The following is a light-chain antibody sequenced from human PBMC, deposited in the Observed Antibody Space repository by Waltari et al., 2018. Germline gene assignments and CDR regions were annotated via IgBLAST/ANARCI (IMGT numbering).Light chain of an antibody. J-gene: IGKJ2*01. CDR2: GAS. CDR3: QQYQNWPQT. CDR1: QSISSN. Sequence: EIVMTQSPATLFVSPGERATLSCRASQSISSNLAWYQQKPGQAPRLLMYGASTRDTAIPARFSGSGSETEFALTISSLQSEDSAVYYCQQYQNWPQTFGQGTKLQIK. V-gene: IGKV3-15*01.